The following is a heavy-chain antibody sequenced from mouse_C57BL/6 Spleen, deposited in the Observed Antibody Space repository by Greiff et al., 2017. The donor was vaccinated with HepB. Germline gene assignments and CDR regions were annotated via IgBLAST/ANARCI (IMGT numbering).Heavy chain of an antibody. CDR2: INPNNGGT. Sequence: VQLKQSGPELVKPGASVKIPCKASGYTFTDYNMDWVKQSHGKSLEWIGDINPNNGGTIYNQKFKGKATLTVDKSSSLAYMELRSLTSEDTAVYYCARGYYGSSPWFAYWGQGTLVTVSA. CDR3: ARGYYGSSPWFAY. D-gene: IGHD1-1*01. V-gene: IGHV1-18*01. J-gene: IGHJ3*01. CDR1: GYTFTDYN.